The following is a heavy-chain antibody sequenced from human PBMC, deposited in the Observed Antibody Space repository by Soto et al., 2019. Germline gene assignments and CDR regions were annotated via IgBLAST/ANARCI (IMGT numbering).Heavy chain of an antibody. D-gene: IGHD3-22*01. CDR1: GFSFSRSA. J-gene: IGHJ3*02. CDR2: IVGFSGNT. CDR3: AADNSGYLDSAFDI. V-gene: IGHV1-58*01. Sequence: QLQLVQSGPEVRRPGASVKVSCKASGFSFSRSAVHWVRQARGQRLEWIGWIVGFSGNTNYAQRVHQRLSCTRDLSTSTVYMELRSLTSDDTAVYFCAADNSGYLDSAFDIWGQGTAVIVSS.